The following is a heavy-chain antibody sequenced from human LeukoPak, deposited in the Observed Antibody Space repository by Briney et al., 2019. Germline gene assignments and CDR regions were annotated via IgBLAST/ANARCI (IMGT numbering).Heavy chain of an antibody. Sequence: GGSLRLSCAASGFTFSSYGMSWVRQAPGKGLEWVSAISGSDGSTYYADSVKGRFTISRDNSKNTLYLQMNSLRAEDTAVYYCSRIAAAGRDPSPPIDYWGQGTLVTVSS. V-gene: IGHV3-23*01. J-gene: IGHJ4*02. D-gene: IGHD6-13*01. CDR1: GFTFSSYG. CDR3: SRIAAAGRDPSPPIDY. CDR2: ISGSDGST.